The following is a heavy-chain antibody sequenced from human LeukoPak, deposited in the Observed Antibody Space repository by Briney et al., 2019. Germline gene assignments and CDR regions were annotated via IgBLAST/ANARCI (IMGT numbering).Heavy chain of an antibody. CDR2: IIPILGIA. CDR1: GGTFSSYA. CDR3: ASRYYDSRAYYYGMDV. D-gene: IGHD3-22*01. J-gene: IGHJ6*02. V-gene: IGHV1-69*04. Sequence: GSSVKVSCKASGGTFSSYAISWVRQAPGQGLEWMGRIIPILGIANYAQKFQGRVTITADKSTSTAYMELSSLRSEDTAVYYCASRYYDSRAYYYGMDVWGQGTAVTVSS.